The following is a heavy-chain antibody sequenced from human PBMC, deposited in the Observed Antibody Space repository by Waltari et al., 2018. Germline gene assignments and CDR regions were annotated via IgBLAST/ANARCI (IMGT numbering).Heavy chain of an antibody. CDR1: GFTSGTYT. D-gene: IGHD1-7*01. J-gene: IGHJ4*02. V-gene: IGHV3-21*02. CDR2: ISHSSNYI. Sequence: VQLVESGGDLVKPGGSLRISCEASGFTSGTYTMTWVRQAQGKRLEWVSAISHSSNYIYYAESVRGRFTVSRDNAKSSLYLQMNSLRAEDTAVYFCARDLTAWELLDYWGQGTVVNVSS. CDR3: ARDLTAWELLDY.